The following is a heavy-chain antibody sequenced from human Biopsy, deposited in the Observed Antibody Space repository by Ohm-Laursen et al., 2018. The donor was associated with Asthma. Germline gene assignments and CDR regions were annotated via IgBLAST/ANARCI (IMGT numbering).Heavy chain of an antibody. CDR1: GFSFSNFA. D-gene: IGHD4-23*01. Sequence: SLRLSCAASGFSFSNFAIHWVRQAPGKGLEWVAVISYDGSNKYYADSVKGRFTISRDNSKNTLYLQMNSLRAEDTAVYYCARGNHHLDYGGNSGAFDIWGQGTMVSVSS. V-gene: IGHV3-30*03. CDR2: ISYDGSNK. J-gene: IGHJ3*02. CDR3: ARGNHHLDYGGNSGAFDI.